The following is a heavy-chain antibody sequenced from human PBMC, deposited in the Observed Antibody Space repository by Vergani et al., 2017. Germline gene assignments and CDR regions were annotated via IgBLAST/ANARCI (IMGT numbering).Heavy chain of an antibody. D-gene: IGHD1-7*01. V-gene: IGHV3-23*01. CDR1: GFTFSSYA. Sequence: EVQLLESGGGLVQPGGSLRLSCAASGFTFSSYAMSWVRQAPGKGLEWVSAISGSGGSTYYADSVKGRFTISRDNSKNTLYLQMNSLRAEDTAVYYCAKXGGITGTTWSMAPSIDYWGQGTLVTVSS. CDR3: AKXGGITGTTWSMAPSIDY. CDR2: ISGSGGST. J-gene: IGHJ4*02.